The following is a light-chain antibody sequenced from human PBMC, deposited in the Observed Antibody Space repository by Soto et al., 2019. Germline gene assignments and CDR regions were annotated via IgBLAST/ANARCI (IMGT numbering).Light chain of an antibody. Sequence: DIQMTQAPSSLSASVGDRVTITCRARQDISTYLAWYQQKPGKVPKLLLSAAYTLQSGVPPRFSGSGSGTDFTLTVSSLQPEDVATYYCQKYDNAPLTFGGGTKVEMK. CDR1: QDISTY. V-gene: IGKV1-27*01. CDR2: AAY. J-gene: IGKJ4*01. CDR3: QKYDNAPLT.